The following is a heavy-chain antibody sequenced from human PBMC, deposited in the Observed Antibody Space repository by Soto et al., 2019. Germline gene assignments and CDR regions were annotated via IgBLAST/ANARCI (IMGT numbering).Heavy chain of an antibody. D-gene: IGHD5-18*01. CDR2: IWYDGSNK. Sequence: QVQLVESGGGVVQPGRSLRLSCAASGFTFSSYGMHWVRQAPGKGLEWVAVIWYDGSNKDYADSVKGRFTISRDNSKNTRYLQMNSLRAEDTAVYYCASSTVDTAMVHDYWGQGTLVTVSS. CDR1: GFTFSSYG. J-gene: IGHJ4*02. V-gene: IGHV3-33*01. CDR3: ASSTVDTAMVHDY.